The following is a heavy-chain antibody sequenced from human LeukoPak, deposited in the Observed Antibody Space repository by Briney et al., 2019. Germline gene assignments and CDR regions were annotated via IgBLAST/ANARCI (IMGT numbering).Heavy chain of an antibody. CDR3: ASMWEGGY. CDR1: GFTFDDYA. D-gene: IGHD1-26*01. Sequence: GGSLRLSCAASGFTFDDYAMHWVRQAPGKGLEWVSGISWNSGSIGYADSVKGRFTISRDNAQSSLFLQMNSLRDEDAAVYFCASMWEGGYWGQGTLVTVSS. V-gene: IGHV3-9*01. J-gene: IGHJ4*02. CDR2: ISWNSGSI.